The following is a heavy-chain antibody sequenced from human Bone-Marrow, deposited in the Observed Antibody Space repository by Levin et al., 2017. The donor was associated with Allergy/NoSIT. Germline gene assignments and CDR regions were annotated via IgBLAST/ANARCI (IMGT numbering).Heavy chain of an antibody. V-gene: IGHV1-69*13. Sequence: SVKVSCKASGGTFSSYAISWVRQAPGKGLEWMGGIIPIFGTANYAQKFQGRVTITADESTSTAYMELSSLRSEDTAVYYCARDGVDCSGGSCYTLARFMLDYWGQGTLVTVSS. CDR1: GGTFSSYA. D-gene: IGHD2-15*01. J-gene: IGHJ4*02. CDR3: ARDGVDCSGGSCYTLARFMLDY. CDR2: IIPIFGTA.